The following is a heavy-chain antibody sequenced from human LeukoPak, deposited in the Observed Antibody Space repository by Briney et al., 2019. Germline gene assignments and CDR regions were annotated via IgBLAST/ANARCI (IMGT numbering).Heavy chain of an antibody. J-gene: IGHJ3*02. CDR2: INNDGSNT. V-gene: IGHV3-74*01. CDR1: GFTFSSYW. D-gene: IGHD3-16*01. CDR3: AKDPGGLRPTYAFDI. Sequence: PGGSLRLSCVASGFTFSSYWMHWVRQAPGKGLVWVSQINNDGSNTIYADSVKGRFTVSRDNAKNTLYLQMNSLRAEDTAVYYCAKDPGGLRPTYAFDIWGQGTMVTVSS.